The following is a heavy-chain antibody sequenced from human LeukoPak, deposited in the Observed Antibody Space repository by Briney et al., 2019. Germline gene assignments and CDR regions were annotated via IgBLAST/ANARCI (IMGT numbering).Heavy chain of an antibody. Sequence: GGSLRLSCAASRFTFSSYAMSWVRQAPGKGLEWVSAISGSGVITYYADSVKGRFTMSRDNSKNTLYLQMNSLRAEDTAVYYCAKEGYSSTWNADFDYWGQGTVVIVSS. J-gene: IGHJ4*02. V-gene: IGHV3-23*01. CDR3: AKEGYSSTWNADFDY. D-gene: IGHD6-13*01. CDR2: ISGSGVIT. CDR1: RFTFSSYA.